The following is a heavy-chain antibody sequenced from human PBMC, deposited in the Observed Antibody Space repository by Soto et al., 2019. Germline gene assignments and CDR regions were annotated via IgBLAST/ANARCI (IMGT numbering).Heavy chain of an antibody. CDR1: GFTFSASA. V-gene: IGHV3-73*01. D-gene: IGHD4-17*01. CDR3: TRHRIIWANHMTTVIINDGFDI. J-gene: IGHJ3*02. CDR2: IKSKANNYAI. Sequence: EVQLVESGGGLVQPGGSLKISCAASGFTFSASAMHWVRQASGKGLEWVGRIKSKANNYAIAYAESVKGRFAISRDDSKNTTYLQISSLRTEDTAVYYCTRHRIIWANHMTTVIINDGFDIWVQGTMVTVSS.